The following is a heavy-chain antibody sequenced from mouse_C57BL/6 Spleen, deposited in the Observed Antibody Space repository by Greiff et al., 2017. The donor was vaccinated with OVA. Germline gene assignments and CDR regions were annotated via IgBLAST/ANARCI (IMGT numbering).Heavy chain of an antibody. CDR1: GYAFSSSW. Sequence: QVQLQQSGPELVKPGASVKISCKASGYAFSSSWMNWVKQRPGKGLEWIGRIYPGDGDTNYNGKFKGKATLTADKSSSTAYMQLSSLAYEDSAVYVCAREGGYYAMDYWGQGTSVTVSS. J-gene: IGHJ4*01. CDR3: AREGGYYAMDY. CDR2: IYPGDGDT. V-gene: IGHV1-82*01.